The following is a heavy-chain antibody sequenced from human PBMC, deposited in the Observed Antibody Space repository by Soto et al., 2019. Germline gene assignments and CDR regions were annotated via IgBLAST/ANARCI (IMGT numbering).Heavy chain of an antibody. Sequence: SETLSLTCTVSGGSIRSGDYYWSWIRQPPGKGLESIGYIYYSGSTYYNPSLKSRVTISVDTSKNQFSLKLSSVTAADTAVYFCARSLRRGPPFDYRGQRTPVTVSS. J-gene: IGHJ4*02. D-gene: IGHD3-10*01. CDR2: IYYSGST. CDR3: ARSLRRGPPFDY. CDR1: GGSIRSGDYY. V-gene: IGHV4-30-4*01.